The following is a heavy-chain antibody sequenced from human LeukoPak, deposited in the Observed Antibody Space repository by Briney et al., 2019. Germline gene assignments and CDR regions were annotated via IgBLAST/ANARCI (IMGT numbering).Heavy chain of an antibody. CDR2: INKDGSIT. D-gene: IGHD6-6*01. CDR1: AFTFSSYW. Sequence: GGSLRLSCAASAFTFSSYWMQWVRQAPGKGLVWVSRINKDGSITTYADSVKGRFTISRDNAKNTLYLQMNSLRAEDTSVYYCARDVPGQLGGVDYWGQGTLVTVSS. J-gene: IGHJ4*02. CDR3: ARDVPGQLGGVDY. V-gene: IGHV3-74*01.